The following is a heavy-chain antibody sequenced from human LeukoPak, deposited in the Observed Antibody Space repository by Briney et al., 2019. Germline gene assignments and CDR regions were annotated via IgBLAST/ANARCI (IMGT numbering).Heavy chain of an antibody. CDR1: GYTFTSYD. J-gene: IGHJ4*02. CDR2: MNPNSGNT. D-gene: IGHD6-6*01. V-gene: IGHV1-8*01. CDR3: ASRRSIAARLGFPFDY. Sequence: ASVKVSCKASGYTFTSYDINWVRQATGQGLEWMGWMNPNSGNTGYAQKFQGRVTMTRNTCISTAYMELMNLRYEDTDVYYCASRRSIAARLGFPFDYWGQGTLVTVSS.